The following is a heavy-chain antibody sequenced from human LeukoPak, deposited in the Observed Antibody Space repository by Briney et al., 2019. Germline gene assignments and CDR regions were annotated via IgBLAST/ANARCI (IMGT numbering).Heavy chain of an antibody. V-gene: IGHV4-30-4*01. J-gene: IGHJ4*02. Sequence: TSETLSLTCTVSGGSISSSSYYWSWIRQPPGKGLEWIGYIYYSGSTYYNPSLKSRVTISVDTSKNQFSLKLSSVTAADTAVYYCARVHGDFYFDYWGQGTLVTVSS. CDR2: IYYSGST. D-gene: IGHD4-17*01. CDR1: GGSISSSSYY. CDR3: ARVHGDFYFDY.